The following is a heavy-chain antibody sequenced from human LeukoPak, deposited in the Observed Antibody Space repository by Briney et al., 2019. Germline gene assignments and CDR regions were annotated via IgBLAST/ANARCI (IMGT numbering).Heavy chain of an antibody. Sequence: PGGSLRLSCAASGFTFSNSGMHWVRQAPGKGLEWVAVIWYDGSNEYYAGAVKGRFIISRDNSKNTVHLQMNSLRVEDTPVYYCAREISMFVNAFDLWGQGTLVAVSS. D-gene: IGHD3-10*02. V-gene: IGHV3-33*01. CDR2: IWYDGSNE. CDR3: AREISMFVNAFDL. J-gene: IGHJ3*01. CDR1: GFTFSNSG.